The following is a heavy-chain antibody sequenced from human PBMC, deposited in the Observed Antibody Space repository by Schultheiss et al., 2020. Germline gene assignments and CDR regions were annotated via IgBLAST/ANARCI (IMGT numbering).Heavy chain of an antibody. CDR2: IYYSGST. J-gene: IGHJ4*02. V-gene: IGHV4-39*07. D-gene: IGHD2-15*01. CDR1: GGSISSSSYY. CDR3: TTVKVVAEIYFDY. Sequence: SQTLSLTCTVSGGSISSSSYYWGWIRQPPGKGLEWIGSIYYSGSTYYNPSLKSRVTISVDTSKNQFSLKLSSVTAADTAVYYCTTVKVVAEIYFDYWGQGTLVTVSS.